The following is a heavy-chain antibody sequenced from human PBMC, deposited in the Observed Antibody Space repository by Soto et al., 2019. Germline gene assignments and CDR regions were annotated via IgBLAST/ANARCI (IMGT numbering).Heavy chain of an antibody. D-gene: IGHD3-10*01. CDR2: MNPSGRNT. CDR3: ARRSTMPRGQDNWFDP. Sequence: ASVKVSCKASGLAFPIDDIIWVRQTIGQGLEFMGWMNPSGRNTGYAQKFQGRATFTRDTPTSTAYMELTGLGSDDTAVYYCARRSTMPRGQDNWFDPWGQGTLVTVSS. J-gene: IGHJ5*02. CDR1: GLAFPIDD. V-gene: IGHV1-8*01.